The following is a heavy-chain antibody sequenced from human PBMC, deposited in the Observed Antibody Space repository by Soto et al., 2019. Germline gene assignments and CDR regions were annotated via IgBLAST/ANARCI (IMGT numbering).Heavy chain of an antibody. J-gene: IGHJ2*01. Sequence: PSETLSLTCSFSGDSVTSHYLTWIRQSPEKGLEWIGYMHYIGFSHYNPSLKSRLTISVDRSKNQFTLQLTSVTVADTAVYYCATEKWLARVGYWYFDLWGRGTLVTVSS. CDR2: MHYIGFS. V-gene: IGHV4-59*02. CDR3: ATEKWLARVGYWYFDL. CDR1: GDSVTSHY. D-gene: IGHD6-19*01.